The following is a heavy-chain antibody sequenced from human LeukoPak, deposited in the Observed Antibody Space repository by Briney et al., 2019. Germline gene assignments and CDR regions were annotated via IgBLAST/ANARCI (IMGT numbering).Heavy chain of an antibody. CDR1: GGSISGYY. V-gene: IGHV4-59*01. CDR2: IYYSGST. D-gene: IGHD5-18*01. CDR3: ARADGYSYGRFDY. Sequence: PSGTLSLTCTVSGGSISGYYWSWIRQPPGKGLEWIGYIYYSGSTNYNPSLKSRVTISVDTSKNQFSLKLSSVTAADTAVYYCARADGYSYGRFDYWGPGTLVTVSS. J-gene: IGHJ4*02.